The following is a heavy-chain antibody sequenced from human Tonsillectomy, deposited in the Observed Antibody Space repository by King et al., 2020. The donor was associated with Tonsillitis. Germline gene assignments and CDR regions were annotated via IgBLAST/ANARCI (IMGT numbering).Heavy chain of an antibody. D-gene: IGHD4-23*01. CDR3: ARRGYGGNSGAFDI. J-gene: IGHJ3*02. CDR2: INWNGGST. Sequence: EVQLVESGGGVVRPGGSLRLSCAASGFTFGDYGMSWVRQAPGKGLEWDSGINWNGGSTGYADSVKGRITISRDNAKNSLYLQMNSLRAEDTALYYCARRGYGGNSGAFDIWGQGTMVTVSS. V-gene: IGHV3-20*04. CDR1: GFTFGDYG.